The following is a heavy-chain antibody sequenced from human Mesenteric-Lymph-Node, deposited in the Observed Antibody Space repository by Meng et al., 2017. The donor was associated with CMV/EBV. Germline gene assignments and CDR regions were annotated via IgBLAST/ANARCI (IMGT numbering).Heavy chain of an antibody. Sequence: GESLKISCAASGFNFGSHSMNWVRQAPGKGLEWVSYISSSGSTIYYADSVKGRFTISRDNAMNSLYLQMNSLGAEDTAVYYCAGKSDYYDSSAYYYVGYFDYWGQGTLVTVSS. CDR3: AGKSDYYDSSAYYYVGYFDY. CDR2: ISSSGSTI. J-gene: IGHJ4*02. V-gene: IGHV3-48*04. D-gene: IGHD3-22*01. CDR1: GFNFGSHS.